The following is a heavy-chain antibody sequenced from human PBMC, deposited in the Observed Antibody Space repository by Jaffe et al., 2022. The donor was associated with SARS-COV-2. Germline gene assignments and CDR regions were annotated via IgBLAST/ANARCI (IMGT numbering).Heavy chain of an antibody. CDR3: ARVYCSGGSCYSWGTDY. J-gene: IGHJ4*02. V-gene: IGHV3-30-3*01. CDR1: GFTFSSYA. D-gene: IGHD2-15*01. Sequence: QVQLVESGGGVVQPGRSLRLSCAASGFTFSSYAMHWVRQAPGKGLEWVAVISYDGSNKYYADSVKGRFTISRDNSKNTLYLQMNSLRAEDTAVYYCARVYCSGGSCYSWGTDYWGQGTLVTVSS. CDR2: ISYDGSNK.